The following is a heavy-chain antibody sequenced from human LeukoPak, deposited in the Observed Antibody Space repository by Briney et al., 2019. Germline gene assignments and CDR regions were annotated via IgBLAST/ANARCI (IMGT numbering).Heavy chain of an antibody. CDR3: ARQDSSGWDLDY. V-gene: IGHV4-39*01. CDR1: GGSISSSSYY. CDR2: IYYSGST. D-gene: IGHD6-19*01. J-gene: IGHJ4*02. Sequence: SETLSLPCTVSGGSISSSSYYWGWIRQPPGKGLEWIGSIYYSGSTYYNPSLKSRVTISVDTSKNQFSLKLSSVTAADTAVYYCARQDSSGWDLDYWGQGTLVTVSS.